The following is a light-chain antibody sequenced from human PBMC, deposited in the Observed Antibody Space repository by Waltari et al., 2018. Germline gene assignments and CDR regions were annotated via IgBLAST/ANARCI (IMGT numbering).Light chain of an antibody. V-gene: IGKV3-20*01. J-gene: IGKJ1*01. CDR2: GAS. Sequence: EIVLTPSPGTLSLSPGERATLSCRASQSVSGSYLAWYQQKPGQAPRLLIYGASSRATGIPDRFSGSGSGTDFTLTISRLEPEDFAVYYCQQYGSSPKTFGQGTKVEIK. CDR1: QSVSGSY. CDR3: QQYGSSPKT.